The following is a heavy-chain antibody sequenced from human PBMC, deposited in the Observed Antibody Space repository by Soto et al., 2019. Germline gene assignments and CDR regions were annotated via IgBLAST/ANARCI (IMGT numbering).Heavy chain of an antibody. V-gene: IGHV3-15*01. CDR1: GFSFSYAW. Sequence: GGSLRLSCAASGFSFSYAWMTWVRQAPGKGLEWVGRIKSKSDGGTTDYAAPVQGRFTISRDNSKNTLYLQMNSLRSEDTAVYYCARDPLSHGDHFYLDYWGQGALVTVSS. D-gene: IGHD4-17*01. CDR3: ARDPLSHGDHFYLDY. CDR2: IKSKSDGGTT. J-gene: IGHJ4*02.